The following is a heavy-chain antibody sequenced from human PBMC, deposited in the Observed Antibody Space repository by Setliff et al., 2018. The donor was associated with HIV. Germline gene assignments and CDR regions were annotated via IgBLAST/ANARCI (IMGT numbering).Heavy chain of an antibody. V-gene: IGHV4-39*07. J-gene: IGHJ4*02. CDR2: ISYTVTT. Sequence: SETLSLTCTVSGVSISSSVYYWGWIRQSPGKGLEWIGAISYTVTTYYNRSLKRRVTISADTSKNRFSLRLRSVTAADTALYYCARASSFFDTTGYFYDPSFDSWGQGTLVTAPQ. CDR1: GVSISSSVYY. CDR3: ARASSFFDTTGYFYDPSFDS. D-gene: IGHD3-22*01.